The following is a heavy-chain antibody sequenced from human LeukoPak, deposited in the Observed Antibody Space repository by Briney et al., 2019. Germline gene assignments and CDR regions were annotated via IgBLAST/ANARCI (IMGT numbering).Heavy chain of an antibody. J-gene: IGHJ4*02. D-gene: IGHD5-24*01. V-gene: IGHV3-23*01. Sequence: GGSLRLSCAGAGFSIIDHHMDWVRQAPGKGLEWVSGISYIDVETYYADSVKGRFTISSDNSMNTLYLQMNSLTVEDTAVYYCAKRTRDGFNTPIDFWGQGTLVTVS. CDR3: AKRTRDGFNTPIDF. CDR2: ISYIDVET. CDR1: GFSIIDHH.